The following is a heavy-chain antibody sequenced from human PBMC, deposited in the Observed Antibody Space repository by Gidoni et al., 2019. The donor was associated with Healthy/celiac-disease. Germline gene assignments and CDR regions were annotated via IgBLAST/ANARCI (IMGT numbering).Heavy chain of an antibody. D-gene: IGHD5-12*01. CDR2: FYSSGSP. CDR1: GGSNSSSSYS. J-gene: IGHJ4*02. CDR3: ARLSTGGIVATIRDY. V-gene: IGHV4-39*01. Sequence: QLQLQESGPGLVKPSATLSLTCPVSGGSNSSSSYSWGWIRQPPGKGLEGVGSFYSSGSPYYNPSLKSRVPISVDTSKNQFSLKLSSVTAADTAVYYCARLSTGGIVATIRDYWGQGTLVTVSS.